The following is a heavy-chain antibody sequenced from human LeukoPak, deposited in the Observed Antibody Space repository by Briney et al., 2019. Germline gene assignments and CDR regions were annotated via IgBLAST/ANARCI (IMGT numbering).Heavy chain of an antibody. Sequence: SETLSLTCTVPDDSISDYYRGWIRQPPGKGLEWIGYFHNSGTSTYNPSLKSRVTISADTSKNQFSLKLTSVTAADTATYYCARETSLAGFASGLGFNYWGQGILVTVSS. V-gene: IGHV4-59*01. D-gene: IGHD6-19*01. CDR1: DDSISDYY. J-gene: IGHJ4*02. CDR3: ARETSLAGFASGLGFNY. CDR2: FHNSGTS.